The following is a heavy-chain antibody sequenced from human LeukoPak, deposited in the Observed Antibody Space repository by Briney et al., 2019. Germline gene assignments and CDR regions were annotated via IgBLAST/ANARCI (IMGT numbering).Heavy chain of an antibody. D-gene: IGHD3-10*01. CDR2: IYYIGST. V-gene: IGHV4-59*08. CDR1: GGSISPYY. CDR3: ARHRTLGVVDY. J-gene: IGHJ4*02. Sequence: PSETLFLTCNVTGGSISPYYWSWIRQPPGKGLEWIGYIYYIGSTNYNPSLKSRVTISVDTSKNHLSLNLNSVTAADTAVYYCARHRTLGVVDYWGQGTLVTVSS.